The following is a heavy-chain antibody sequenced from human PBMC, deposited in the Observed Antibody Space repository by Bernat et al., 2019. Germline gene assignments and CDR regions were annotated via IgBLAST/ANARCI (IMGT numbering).Heavy chain of an antibody. CDR2: IYYGGST. Sequence: QLQLQESGPGLVKPSETLSLTCTVSGGSISSSSYYWGWIRQPPGKGLEWIGSIYYGGSTYYNPSLKSRVTISVDTSKNQFSLKLSSVTAADTAVYYCARHGGSSGWNFDYWGQGTLVTVSS. CDR1: GGSISSSSYY. CDR3: ARHGGSSGWNFDY. V-gene: IGHV4-39*01. D-gene: IGHD6-19*01. J-gene: IGHJ4*02.